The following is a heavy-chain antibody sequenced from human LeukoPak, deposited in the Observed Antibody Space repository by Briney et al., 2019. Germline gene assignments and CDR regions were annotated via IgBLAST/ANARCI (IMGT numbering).Heavy chain of an antibody. D-gene: IGHD1-1*01. CDR3: ARGRSVTNYYYYMDV. V-gene: IGHV3-21*01. Sequence: GGSLRLSCAASGFTFTTYSINWVRQAPGKGLEWVSSISSSSSYIYYADSVEGRFTISRDNAKNSLYLQMNSLGAEDTAVYYCARGRSVTNYYYYMDVWGKGTTVTVSS. CDR1: GFTFTTYS. CDR2: ISSSSSYI. J-gene: IGHJ6*03.